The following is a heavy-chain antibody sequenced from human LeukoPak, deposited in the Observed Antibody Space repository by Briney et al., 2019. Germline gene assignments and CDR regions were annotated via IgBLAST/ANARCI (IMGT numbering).Heavy chain of an antibody. Sequence: PSETLSLTCTVSGGSISSYYWSWIRQPPGKGLEWIGYIYYSGSTNYNPSLMSRVTISVDTSKNQFSLKLSSVTAADTAVYYCARDLGDFSNWFDPWGQGTLVTVSS. CDR1: GGSISSYY. CDR3: ARDLGDFSNWFDP. CDR2: IYYSGST. V-gene: IGHV4-59*01. J-gene: IGHJ5*02. D-gene: IGHD3-3*01.